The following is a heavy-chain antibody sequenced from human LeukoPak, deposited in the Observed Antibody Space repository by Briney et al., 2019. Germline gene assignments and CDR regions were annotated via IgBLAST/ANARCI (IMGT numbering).Heavy chain of an antibody. CDR1: GFTFRSYA. Sequence: GGSLTLSCAASGFTFRSYAMHGVRQAPGKGREGVAVISYDGSNKYYADSVKGRFTISRDNSKNTMYLQMNSLRAGDTAVYYCARATGSGWLDAFDIWGQGTMVTVSS. CDR3: ARATGSGWLDAFDI. V-gene: IGHV3-30*01. J-gene: IGHJ3*02. CDR2: ISYDGSNK. D-gene: IGHD6-19*01.